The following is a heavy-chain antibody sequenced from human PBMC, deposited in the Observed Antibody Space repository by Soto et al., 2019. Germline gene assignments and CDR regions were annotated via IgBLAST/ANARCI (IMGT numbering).Heavy chain of an antibody. CDR1: GFTFSSHG. CDR3: ARDPTGYSSSSSYFDY. CDR2: IWYDGSNK. D-gene: IGHD6-6*01. Sequence: QVQLVESGGGVVQPGRSLRLSCAASGFTFSSHGMHWVRQAPGKGLEWVAVIWYDGSNKYYADSVKGRFTISRDNSKNTLYLQMNSLRAEDTAVYYCARDPTGYSSSSSYFDYWGQGTLVTVSS. J-gene: IGHJ4*02. V-gene: IGHV3-33*01.